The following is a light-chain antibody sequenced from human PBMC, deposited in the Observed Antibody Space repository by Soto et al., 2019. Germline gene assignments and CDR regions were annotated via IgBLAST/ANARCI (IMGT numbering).Light chain of an antibody. V-gene: IGKV3-15*01. CDR1: QSVSSN. CDR2: GAS. CDR3: QQRGNRPPWT. J-gene: IGKJ1*01. Sequence: EIVMTQSPATLSVSPGERATLSCRASQSVSSNLAWYQQKPGQAPRLLIYGASTRATGIPARFSGSGSGTDFTLTISSLEPEDLAVYYCQQRGNRPPWTFGQGSKVDIK.